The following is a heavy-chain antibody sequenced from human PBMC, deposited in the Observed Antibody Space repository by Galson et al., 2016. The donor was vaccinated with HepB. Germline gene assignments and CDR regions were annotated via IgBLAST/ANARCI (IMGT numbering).Heavy chain of an antibody. CDR3: ARMVPLYSGGWYVRGDGWFDP. V-gene: IGHV3-11*01. Sequence: SLRLSCAASGFTFSHYFVSWIRQAPGKGLEWVSYISGSADSRRYADSVKGRFTISRYNSKNSLYSQMNNRRAEDTAVYYCARMVPLYSGGWYVRGDGWFDPWGQGTLVTVSS. CDR1: GFTFSHYF. J-gene: IGHJ5*02. D-gene: IGHD6-19*01. CDR2: ISGSADSR.